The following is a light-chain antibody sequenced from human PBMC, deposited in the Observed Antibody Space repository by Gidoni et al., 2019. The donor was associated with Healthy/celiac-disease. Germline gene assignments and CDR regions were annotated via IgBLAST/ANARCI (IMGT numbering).Light chain of an antibody. Sequence: QSVLTQPPSVSGAPGQRVTISCTGSSSNIGAGYDLHWYQQLPGPAPKPLIYGNSNRPSGVPDRFSGSKSGTSASLAITGLQAEDEADYYCQSYDSSLSGSGVFGGGTKLTVL. CDR1: SSNIGAGYD. V-gene: IGLV1-40*01. CDR3: QSYDSSLSGSGV. CDR2: GNS. J-gene: IGLJ2*01.